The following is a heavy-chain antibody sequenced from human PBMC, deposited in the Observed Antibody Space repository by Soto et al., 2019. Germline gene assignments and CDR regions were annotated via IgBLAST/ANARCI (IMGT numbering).Heavy chain of an antibody. J-gene: IGHJ5*02. CDR3: AKRPGWFAP. CDR2: ISGTGVST. Sequence: EVQLVESGGGLVQPGGSLRLSCAASGFPFSSYAMSWVRQAPGKGLEWVSAISGTGVSTYYAESVKGRFTISRDNSKNTVYLQMNTLRDEDTALYYCAKRPGWFAPWGQGTLVTVSS. CDR1: GFPFSSYA. V-gene: IGHV3-23*04.